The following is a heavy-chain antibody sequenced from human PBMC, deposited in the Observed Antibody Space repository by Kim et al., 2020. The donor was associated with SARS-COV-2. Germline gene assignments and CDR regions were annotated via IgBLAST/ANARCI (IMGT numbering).Heavy chain of an antibody. J-gene: IGHJ4*02. CDR2: INHSGST. CDR3: ARGRGILWCGELPPGAY. D-gene: IGHD3-10*01. CDR1: GGSFSSYY. V-gene: IGHV4-34*01. Sequence: SETLSLTCAVSGGSFSSYYWSWIRQPPGKGLEWIGKINHSGSTNYNPSRKSRVTISVDTSKNQFSLKLSTVTAADTAVYYCARGRGILWCGELPPGAYWGQGTLVTVSS.